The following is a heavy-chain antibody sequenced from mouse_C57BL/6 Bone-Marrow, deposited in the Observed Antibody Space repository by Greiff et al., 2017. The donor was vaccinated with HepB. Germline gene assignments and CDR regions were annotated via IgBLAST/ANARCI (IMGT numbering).Heavy chain of an antibody. CDR1: GYTFTSYG. CDR2: IYPRSGNT. J-gene: IGHJ2*01. CDR3: ASDDYDDGLYFDY. D-gene: IGHD2-4*01. Sequence: VQLQQSGAELARPGASVKLSCKASGYTFTSYGISWVKQRTGQGLEWIGEIYPRSGNTYYNEKFKSKATLTVDTSSSTAYMQLSSLTSEDSAVYYCASDDYDDGLYFDYWGQGTTLTVSS. V-gene: IGHV1-81*01.